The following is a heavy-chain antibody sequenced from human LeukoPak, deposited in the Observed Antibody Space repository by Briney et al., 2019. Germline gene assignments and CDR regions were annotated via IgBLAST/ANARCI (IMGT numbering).Heavy chain of an antibody. CDR2: IWYDGSNK. CDR3: ARAFRSTRGYSYPFDY. D-gene: IGHD5-18*01. CDR1: GFIFSSYG. Sequence: GRSLRLSCAASGFIFSSYGMHWVRQAPGKGLEWVAVIWYDGSNKYYADSVKGRFTISRDNSKNTLYLQMNSLRAEDTAVYYCARAFRSTRGYSYPFDYWGQGTLVTVSS. J-gene: IGHJ4*02. V-gene: IGHV3-33*01.